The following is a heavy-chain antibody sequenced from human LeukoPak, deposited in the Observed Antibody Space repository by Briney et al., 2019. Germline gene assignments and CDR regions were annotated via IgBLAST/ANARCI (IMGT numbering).Heavy chain of an antibody. Sequence: GESLKISCKGSGYSFTNYWISWVRQMPGKGLEWMGRIDPSDSYTYYSPSFQGHVTISAGKSISTAYLQWSSLRASDTAMYYCARQYYYVSGSYYNNWFDPWGQGTLVTVSS. D-gene: IGHD3-10*01. CDR3: ARQYYYVSGSYYNNWFDP. V-gene: IGHV5-10-1*01. CDR1: GYSFTNYW. CDR2: IDPSDSYT. J-gene: IGHJ5*02.